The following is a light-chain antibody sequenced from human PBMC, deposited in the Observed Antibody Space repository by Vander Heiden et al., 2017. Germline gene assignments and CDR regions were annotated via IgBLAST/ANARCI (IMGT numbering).Light chain of an antibody. Sequence: QSVLTQPPSGSGAQGQRVTISCTGSSSNIGGGYDVPWYQQLPGTAPNLLIFVNLNRPSGVPDRFSCSTSGASASLAITLLPAEDEAADYCQSSHNSLSGSWVFGGGTKLTVL. CDR1: SSNIGGGYD. CDR3: QSSHNSLSGSWV. CDR2: VNL. V-gene: IGLV1-40*01. J-gene: IGLJ3*02.